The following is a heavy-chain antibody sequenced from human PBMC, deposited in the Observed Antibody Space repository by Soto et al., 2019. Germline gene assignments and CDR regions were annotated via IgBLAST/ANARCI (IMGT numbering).Heavy chain of an antibody. CDR1: GYTFTSYY. CDR3: ARVLSPQPYYYYMDV. J-gene: IGHJ6*03. D-gene: IGHD2-2*01. CDR2: INPSGGST. V-gene: IGHV1-46*03. Sequence: QVQLVQSGAEVKKPGASVKVSCKASGYTFTSYYMHWVRQAPGQGLEVMGIINPSGGSTSYAQKFQGRVTMTRDTSTSTVYMELSSLRSEDTAVYYCARVLSPQPYYYYMDVWGKGTTVTVSS.